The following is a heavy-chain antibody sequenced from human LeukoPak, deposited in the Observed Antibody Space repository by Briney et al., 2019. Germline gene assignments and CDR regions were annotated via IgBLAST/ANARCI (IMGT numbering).Heavy chain of an antibody. D-gene: IGHD2-2*01. CDR1: GFTFSSYS. CDR3: ARDLGKGVVPFNWFDP. J-gene: IGHJ5*02. V-gene: IGHV3-21*01. CDR2: ISSSSSYI. Sequence: GGSLRLSCAASGFTFSSYSMNWVRQAPGKGLEWVSSISSSSSYIYYADSVKGRFTISRDNDKNSLYLQMNSLRAEDTAVYYCARDLGKGVVPFNWFDPWGQGTLVTVSS.